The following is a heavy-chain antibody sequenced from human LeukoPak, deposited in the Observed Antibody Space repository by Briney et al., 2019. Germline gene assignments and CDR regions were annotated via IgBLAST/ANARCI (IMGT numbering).Heavy chain of an antibody. CDR3: ARDLSPVVRASPMGY. D-gene: IGHD3-10*01. Sequence: GGSLSLSCAASGFSFTSYGMHWVRQAPGKGLEWVALITYDGYYKYYSDSVKGRFTISSDTSKNTLYLQMNSLRAEDTAVYYCARDLSPVVRASPMGYWGQGTLVTVSS. CDR1: GFSFTSYG. CDR2: ITYDGYYK. V-gene: IGHV3-30*03. J-gene: IGHJ4*02.